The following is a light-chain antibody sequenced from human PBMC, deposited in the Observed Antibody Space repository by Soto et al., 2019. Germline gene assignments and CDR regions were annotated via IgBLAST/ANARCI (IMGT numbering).Light chain of an antibody. V-gene: IGKV1-5*01. CDR2: DAS. J-gene: IGKJ1*01. CDR1: QSIRSW. CDR3: QQYNSHSRT. Sequence: DIQMNQSPSTLSASVGDRVTITCRASQSIRSWLAWYQQKPGKDPKLLISDASSLISGVPSRFSGSGSATEFTLTSRSLQPDDFATYYCQQYNSHSRTFGQGTKVEI.